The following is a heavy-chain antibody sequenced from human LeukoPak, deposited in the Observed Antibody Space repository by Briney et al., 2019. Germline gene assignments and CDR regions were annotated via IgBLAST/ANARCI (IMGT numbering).Heavy chain of an antibody. CDR3: ASRGFLEWLALED. Sequence: GGSLRLSCTASGFTFSNYGMNWVRQAQGKGLEWVAFLEYDRSLEYYADSVKGRFTISRDNSKNTLYLQMNSLGTEDTAVYYCASRGFLEWLALEDWGQGTLVTVSS. V-gene: IGHV3-30*19. D-gene: IGHD3-3*01. J-gene: IGHJ4*02. CDR2: LEYDRSLE. CDR1: GFTFSNYG.